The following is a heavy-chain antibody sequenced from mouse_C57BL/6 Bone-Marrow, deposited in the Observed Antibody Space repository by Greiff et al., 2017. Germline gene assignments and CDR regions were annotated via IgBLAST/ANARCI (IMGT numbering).Heavy chain of an antibody. Sequence: QVQLQQSGPELVKPGASVKISCKASGYSFTSYYIHWVKQRPGQGLEWIGWIYPGSGNTKYNEKFKGKATLTADTSSSTAYMQLSSLTSEDSAVYYCARRRWLLWDYWGQGTTLTVSS. CDR2: IYPGSGNT. D-gene: IGHD2-3*01. J-gene: IGHJ2*01. CDR1: GYSFTSYY. CDR3: ARRRWLLWDY. V-gene: IGHV1-66*01.